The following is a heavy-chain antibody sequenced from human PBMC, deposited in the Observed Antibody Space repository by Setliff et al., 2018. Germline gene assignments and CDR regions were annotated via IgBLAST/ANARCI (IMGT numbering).Heavy chain of an antibody. CDR1: GFTFSSYE. D-gene: IGHD1-26*01. J-gene: IGHJ1*01. V-gene: IGHV3-48*03. CDR3: ARDASGSYGTEYFQH. CDR2: ISSSGTTK. Sequence: PGGSLRLSCTTSGFTFSSYEVNWVRQAPGKGLEWVSYISSSGTTKRYADSVKGRFTISRDDARNSMYLQMNNLRAEDTALYFCARDASGSYGTEYFQHWGQGTLVTVSS.